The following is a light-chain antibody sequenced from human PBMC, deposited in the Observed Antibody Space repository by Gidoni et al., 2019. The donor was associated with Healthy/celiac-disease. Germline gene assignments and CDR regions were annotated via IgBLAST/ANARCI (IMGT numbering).Light chain of an antibody. CDR1: QSISSY. V-gene: IGKV1-39*01. Sequence: DIQMTQSPSSRSASVGDRVTITCRASQSISSYLNWYQQKPGKAPKLLIYAASSLQSGVPSRFSGSGSGTDFTLTISRLQPEDFATYYCQHSYSTPPFGQGTKLEIK. CDR2: AAS. CDR3: QHSYSTPP. J-gene: IGKJ2*01.